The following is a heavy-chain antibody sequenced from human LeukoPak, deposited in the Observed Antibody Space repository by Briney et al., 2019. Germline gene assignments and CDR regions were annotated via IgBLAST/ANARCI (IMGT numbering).Heavy chain of an antibody. J-gene: IGHJ3*02. CDR2: INPNSGGT. CDR3: ARVGDGLNDAFDI. Sequence: GASVKVSCKASGYTFTGYYMNWERQAPGQGLEWMGRINPNSGGTNYAQKFQGRVTMTRDTSISTAYMELSRLGSDDTAVYYCARVGDGLNDAFDIWGQGTMVTVSS. CDR1: GYTFTGYY. D-gene: IGHD5-24*01. V-gene: IGHV1-2*06.